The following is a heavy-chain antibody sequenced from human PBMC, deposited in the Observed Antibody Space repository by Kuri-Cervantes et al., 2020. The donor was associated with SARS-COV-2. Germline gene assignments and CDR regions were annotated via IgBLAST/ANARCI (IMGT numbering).Heavy chain of an antibody. V-gene: IGHV3-23*01. Sequence: GESLKISCAVSGFTFSSFSMNWVRQAPGKGLEWVSGISGCGDNTYYADSVKGRFTISRDNSKKTLYLQMNSLRVEDTALYYCAPRDYWGQGILVTVSS. CDR2: ISGCGDNT. CDR3: APRDY. J-gene: IGHJ4*02. CDR1: GFTFSSFS.